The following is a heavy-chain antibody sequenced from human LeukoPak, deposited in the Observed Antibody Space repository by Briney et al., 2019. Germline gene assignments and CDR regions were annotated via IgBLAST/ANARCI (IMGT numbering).Heavy chain of an antibody. CDR2: INHSGSTS. J-gene: IGHJ4*02. CDR1: GGSLSGYY. CDR3: ARKSGYARDY. V-gene: IGHV4-34*01. Sequence: SETLSLTCAVYGGSLSGYYWSWLRQPPGKGLEWIGEINHSGSTSNHNPSLKSRVTMSVDTSKNQFSLKLSSVTAADTAVYYCARKSGYARDYWGQGNLVTVSS. D-gene: IGHD5-12*01.